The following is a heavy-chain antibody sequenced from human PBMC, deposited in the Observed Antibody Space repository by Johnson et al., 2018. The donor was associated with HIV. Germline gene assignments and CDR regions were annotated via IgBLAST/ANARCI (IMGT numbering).Heavy chain of an antibody. J-gene: IGHJ3*02. V-gene: IGHV3-13*01. CDR2: IGTAGDT. D-gene: IGHD1-26*01. CDR1: GFTFSSYD. CDR3: ARDRLREGYAFDI. Sequence: EVQLVESGGGAVQPGRSLRLSCAASGFTFSSYDMHWVRQATGKGLEWVSAIGTAGDTYYPGSVKGRFTISRENAKNSLYLQMNSLRAGDTAVYYCARDRLREGYAFDIWGQGTMVTVSS.